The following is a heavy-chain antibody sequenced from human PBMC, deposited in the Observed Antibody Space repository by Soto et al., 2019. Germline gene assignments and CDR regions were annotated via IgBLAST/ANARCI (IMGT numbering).Heavy chain of an antibody. J-gene: IGHJ4*02. CDR3: AKPAHYGSWTTPLYYFDY. CDR2: ISGSGGST. D-gene: IGHD4-17*01. Sequence: PGGSLRLSCAASGFTFSSYAMSWVRQAPGKGLEWVSAISGSGGSTYYADSVKGRFTISRDNSKNTLYLQMNSLRAEDTAVYYCAKPAHYGSWTTPLYYFDYWGQGTLVTVSS. V-gene: IGHV3-23*01. CDR1: GFTFSSYA.